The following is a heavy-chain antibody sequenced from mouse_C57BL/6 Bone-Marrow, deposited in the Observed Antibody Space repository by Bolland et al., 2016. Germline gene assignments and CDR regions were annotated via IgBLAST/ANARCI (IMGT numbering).Heavy chain of an antibody. CDR3: ARGPTVVATDY. Sequence: NNGGTIYNQKFKGKATLTVDKSSSTAYMELRSLTSEDTAVYYCARGPTVVATDYWGQGTS. CDR2: NNGGT. V-gene: IGHV1-18*01. J-gene: IGHJ4*01. D-gene: IGHD1-1*01.